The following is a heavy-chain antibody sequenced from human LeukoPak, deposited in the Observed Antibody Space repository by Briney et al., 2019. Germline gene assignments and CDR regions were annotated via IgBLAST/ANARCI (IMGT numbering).Heavy chain of an antibody. Sequence: SETLSLTCTVSGGSISSYYWSWIRQPPGKGLEWIGYIYYSGSTNYNPSLKSRVTISVDTSKNQFSLKLSSVTAADTAVYYCARVLAYCGGDCYPLDYWGQGTLVTVSS. CDR3: ARVLAYCGGDCYPLDY. J-gene: IGHJ4*02. D-gene: IGHD2-21*02. CDR2: IYYSGST. V-gene: IGHV4-59*01. CDR1: GGSISSYY.